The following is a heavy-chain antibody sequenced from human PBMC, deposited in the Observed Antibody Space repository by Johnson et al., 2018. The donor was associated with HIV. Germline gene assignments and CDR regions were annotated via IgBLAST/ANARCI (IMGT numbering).Heavy chain of an antibody. D-gene: IGHD4-17*01. V-gene: IGHV3-20*04. CDR1: GFNFDDYG. CDR3: AKDDYGDLWVGAFDI. Sequence: MQLVESGGGVVRPGGSLRLSCAASGFNFDDYGMSWVRQAPGKGLEWVSGINWNGASPGYADSVKGRFTISRDNSKNTLYLQMNNLRAEDTDMYYCAKDDYGDLWVGAFDIWGQWTMVTVSS. CDR2: INWNGASP. J-gene: IGHJ3*02.